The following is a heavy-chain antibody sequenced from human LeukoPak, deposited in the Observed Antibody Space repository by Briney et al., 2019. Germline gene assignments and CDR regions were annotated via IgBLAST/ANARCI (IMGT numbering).Heavy chain of an antibody. CDR2: IWYGGTNK. D-gene: IGHD1-1*01. Sequence: GGSLRLSCAASGFTFSSFGMHWVRQAPGKGLEWVAVIWYGGTNKYYADSVKGRFTISRDNSKNTLYLQMNSLRAEDTAVYYCARASNWNDADFEYWGQGTLVTVSS. CDR1: GFTFSSFG. V-gene: IGHV3-33*08. CDR3: ARASNWNDADFEY. J-gene: IGHJ4*02.